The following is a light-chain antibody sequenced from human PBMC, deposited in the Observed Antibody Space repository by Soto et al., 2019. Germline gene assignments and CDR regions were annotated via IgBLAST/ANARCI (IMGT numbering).Light chain of an antibody. CDR3: KQLNCFYL. CDR2: KAS. V-gene: IGKV1-5*03. J-gene: IGKJ2*01. Sequence: DIQMTQSPSTLSASVGDRVTITCRASQSISSWLAWYQQEPGKAPKLLIYKASSLESGVPSRFSGSGSGTEFPSPNRRPAPDVFSTFYRKQLNCFYLFGQGTKP. CDR1: QSISSW.